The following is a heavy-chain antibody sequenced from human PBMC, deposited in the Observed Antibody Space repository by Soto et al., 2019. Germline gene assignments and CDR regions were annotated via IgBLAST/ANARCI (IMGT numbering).Heavy chain of an antibody. Sequence: ASVKVSCKASGGTFSSYAISWVRQAPGQGLEWMGGIIPIFGTANYAQKFQGRVTITADESTSTAYMELSSLRSEDTAVYYCAIDSGSSPPIPLAYWGQGTLVTVSS. CDR3: AIDSGSSPPIPLAY. V-gene: IGHV1-69*13. CDR2: IIPIFGTA. D-gene: IGHD1-26*01. J-gene: IGHJ4*02. CDR1: GGTFSSYA.